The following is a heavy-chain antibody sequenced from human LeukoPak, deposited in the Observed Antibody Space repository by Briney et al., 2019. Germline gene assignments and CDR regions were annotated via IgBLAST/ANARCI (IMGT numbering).Heavy chain of an antibody. CDR3: ARDLGGIVLMVYANGIIDY. J-gene: IGHJ4*02. CDR2: IYYSGST. Sequence: PSETLSLTCTVSGGSISSSSYYWGWIRQPPGKGLEWIGSIYYSGSTYYNPSLKSRVTISVDTSKNQFSLKLSSVTAADKAVYYCARDLGGIVLMVYANGIIDYWGQGTLVTVSS. V-gene: IGHV4-39*07. CDR1: GGSISSSSYY. D-gene: IGHD2-8*01.